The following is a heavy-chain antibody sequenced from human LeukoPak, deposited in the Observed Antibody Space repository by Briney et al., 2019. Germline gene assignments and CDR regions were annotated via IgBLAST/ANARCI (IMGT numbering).Heavy chain of an antibody. Sequence: GGSLRLSCAVSGFTLSGYWMSWVRQAPGKGLEWVANIKQDGSAKHYVDSVKGRFAISRDNTKNSLYLQMNSPRAEDTAVYYCARCYGDLTILDYWGQGTLVTVSS. J-gene: IGHJ4*02. CDR3: ARCYGDLTILDY. CDR2: IKQDGSAK. CDR1: GFTLSGYW. V-gene: IGHV3-7*05. D-gene: IGHD4-17*01.